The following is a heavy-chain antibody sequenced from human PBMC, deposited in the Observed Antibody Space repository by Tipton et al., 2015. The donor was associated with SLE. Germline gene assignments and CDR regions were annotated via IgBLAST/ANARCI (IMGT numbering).Heavy chain of an antibody. CDR1: GGSLSSYY. V-gene: IGHV4-59*01. CDR3: ARSFPRFFDY. J-gene: IGHJ4*01. CDR2: LSYSGST. Sequence: TLSLTCTVSGGSLSSYYWSWIRQSPEKGLEWIGYLSYSGSTNYNPSLESRVTISVDTSKNQFSLKLSSVTAADTAVYYCARSFPRFFDYWGQGTLVTVSS.